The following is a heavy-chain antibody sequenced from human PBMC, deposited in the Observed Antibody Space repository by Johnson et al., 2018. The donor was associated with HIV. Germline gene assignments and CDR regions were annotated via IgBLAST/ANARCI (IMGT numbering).Heavy chain of an antibody. V-gene: IGHV3-7*05. D-gene: IGHD1-26*01. CDR2: IKQDGSEK. Sequence: EVQLVESGGGLVQPGGSLRLSCAASGFTFSGYWMNWVRQAPGKGLEWVANIKQDGSEKYSVDSVKGRFTISRDNPKNSLYLQMNSLRAEDTALYYCARVMYSGSYYPGNAFDIWGQGTMVTVSS. CDR3: ARVMYSGSYYPGNAFDI. CDR1: GFTFSGYW. J-gene: IGHJ3*02.